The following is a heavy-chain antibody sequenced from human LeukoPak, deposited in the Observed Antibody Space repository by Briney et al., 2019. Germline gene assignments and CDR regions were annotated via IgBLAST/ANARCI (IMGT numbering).Heavy chain of an antibody. V-gene: IGHV3-7*01. Sequence: GGSLRLSCAASGFTFSSYWMSWVRQAPGKGLEWVANISEDGREKYHVDSVEGRFTVSRDNTKNSLFLQMDSLRTEDTAVYYCARAGDRGACDYCGQGILVTVSS. CDR2: ISEDGREK. D-gene: IGHD3-10*01. J-gene: IGHJ4*02. CDR1: GFTFSSYW. CDR3: ARAGDRGACDY.